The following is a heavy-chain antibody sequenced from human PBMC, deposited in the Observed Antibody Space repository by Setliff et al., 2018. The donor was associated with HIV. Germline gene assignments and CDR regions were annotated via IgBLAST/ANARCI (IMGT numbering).Heavy chain of an antibody. D-gene: IGHD4-4*01. CDR2: MYSGGNT. J-gene: IGHJ4*02. Sequence: SETLSLTCTVSGDSISSVSYSWGWIRQPPGKGLEWIGYMYSGGNTYYKSSLKSRVTMSVDSSKNQFSLKENSVTAADTAVYYCARVRRDGNSFDDWGQGTLVTVSS. CDR1: GDSISSVSYS. V-gene: IGHV4-39*01. CDR3: ARVRRDGNSFDD.